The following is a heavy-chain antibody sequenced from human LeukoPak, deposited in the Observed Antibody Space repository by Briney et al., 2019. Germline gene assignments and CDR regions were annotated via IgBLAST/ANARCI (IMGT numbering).Heavy chain of an antibody. Sequence: SETLSLTCTASGGSISSYYWSWIRQPPGKGLEWIGYIYYSGSTNYNPSLKSRVTISVDTSKNQFSLKLSSVTAADTAVYYCARESYAYSSRYKRHYYYYYMDVWGKGTTVTISS. V-gene: IGHV4-59*01. J-gene: IGHJ6*03. CDR2: IYYSGST. CDR1: GGSISSYY. D-gene: IGHD6-13*01. CDR3: ARESYAYSSRYKRHYYYYYMDV.